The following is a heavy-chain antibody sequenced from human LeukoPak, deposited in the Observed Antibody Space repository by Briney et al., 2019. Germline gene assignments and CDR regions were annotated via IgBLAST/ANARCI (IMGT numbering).Heavy chain of an antibody. D-gene: IGHD3-16*02. J-gene: IGHJ3*02. CDR2: IYPGDSDT. V-gene: IGHV5-51*01. CDR1: GYSFTSYW. CDR3: ARGGGAFGGVIPRDAFDI. Sequence: GESLKISCKGSGYSFTSYWISWVRQMPGKGLEWMGIIYPGDSDTRYSPSFQGQVTISADKSISTAYLQWSSLKASDTAMYYCARGGGAFGGVIPRDAFDIWGQGTMVTVSS.